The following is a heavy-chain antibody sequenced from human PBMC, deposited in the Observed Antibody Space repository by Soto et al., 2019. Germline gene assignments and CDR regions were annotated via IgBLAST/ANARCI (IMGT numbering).Heavy chain of an antibody. D-gene: IGHD2-21*02. CDR2: VYWGDDK. J-gene: IGHJ6*02. V-gene: IGHV2-5*02. Sequence: QITLKESGPTLVKPTQTLTLTCTFSAFALTYIGEGVGWISQPPGKALQWLALVYWGDDKRYNPSLRSRLTITKDATKTQVVLTITNTDPVDTATYYCVQSLCGGDGLTFYSAHAYYDLDVWGQGTAVTVSS. CDR1: AFALTYIGEG. CDR3: VQSLCGGDGLTFYSAHAYYDLDV.